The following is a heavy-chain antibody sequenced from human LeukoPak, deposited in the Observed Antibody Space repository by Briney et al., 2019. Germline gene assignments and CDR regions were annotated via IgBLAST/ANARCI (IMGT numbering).Heavy chain of an antibody. J-gene: IGHJ4*02. Sequence: PSETLSLTCAVYGGSFSGYYWSWIRQPPGKGLEWIGEINYSGSTNYNPSLKSRVTISVDTSKNQFSLKLSSVTAADTAVYYCARDHSVWQGLQSSTLFDYWGQGTLVTVSS. V-gene: IGHV4-34*01. CDR1: GGSFSGYY. CDR3: ARDHSVWQGLQSSTLFDY. D-gene: IGHD5-24*01. CDR2: INYSGST.